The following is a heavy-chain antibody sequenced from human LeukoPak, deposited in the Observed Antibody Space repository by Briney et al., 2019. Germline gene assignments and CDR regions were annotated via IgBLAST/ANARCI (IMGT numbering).Heavy chain of an antibody. CDR3: ARDLNNDDSSGGDV. V-gene: IGHV4-34*01. CDR2: INHSGST. Sequence: SETLSLTCAVYGGSFSGYYWSWIRQPPGKGLEWIGEINHSGSTNYNPSLKSRVTISVDTSKNQFSLKLSSVTAADTAVYYCARDLNNDDSSGGDVWGQGTTVTVSS. CDR1: GGSFSGYY. J-gene: IGHJ6*02. D-gene: IGHD3-22*01.